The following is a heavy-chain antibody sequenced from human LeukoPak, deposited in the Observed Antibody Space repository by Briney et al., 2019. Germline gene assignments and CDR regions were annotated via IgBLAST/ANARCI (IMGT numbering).Heavy chain of an antibody. V-gene: IGHV3-7*01. Sequence: GGSLRLSCAASGFTFSSYWMSWVRQAPGKGLEWVANIKQDGSGKYYVDSVKSRFTISRDNAKNSLYLQMNSLRAEDTAVYYCARDRGSYDFWSGSFFDWWGQGTLVTVSS. CDR3: ARDRGSYDFWSGSFFDW. J-gene: IGHJ4*02. D-gene: IGHD3-3*01. CDR2: IKQDGSGK. CDR1: GFTFSSYW.